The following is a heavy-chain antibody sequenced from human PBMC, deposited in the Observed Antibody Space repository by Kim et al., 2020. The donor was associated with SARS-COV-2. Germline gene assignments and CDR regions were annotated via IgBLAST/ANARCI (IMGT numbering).Heavy chain of an antibody. CDR3: AKRGGRTGTTMNGMDV. J-gene: IGHJ6*02. V-gene: IGHV3-30*18. CDR1: GFSFSSYG. D-gene: IGHD1-1*01. Sequence: GGSLRLSCAASGFSFSSYGIYWVRQAPGKGLEWVAYISFDGRNKYYVDSVKGRFTISRDNSKNTLYLQMNSLRAEDTAVYYCAKRGGRTGTTMNGMDVWGQGTTVTVSS. CDR2: ISFDGRNK.